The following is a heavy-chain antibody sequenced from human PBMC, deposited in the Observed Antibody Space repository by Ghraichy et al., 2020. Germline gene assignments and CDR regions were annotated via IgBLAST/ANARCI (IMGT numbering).Heavy chain of an antibody. Sequence: ASVKVSCKASGYTFTGYYMHWVQQAPGQGLEWMGWINPNSGGTNYAQKFQGRVTMTRDTSISTAYMELSRLRSDDTAVYYCARRDRTTVSVGFDYWGQGTLVTVSS. CDR3: ARRDRTTVSVGFDY. J-gene: IGHJ4*02. D-gene: IGHD4-11*01. CDR2: INPNSGGT. CDR1: GYTFTGYY. V-gene: IGHV1-2*02.